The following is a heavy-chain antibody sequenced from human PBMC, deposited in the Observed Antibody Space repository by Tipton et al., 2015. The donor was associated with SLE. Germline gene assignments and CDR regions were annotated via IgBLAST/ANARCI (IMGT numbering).Heavy chain of an antibody. J-gene: IGHJ4*02. CDR1: GYTFTSYE. CDR3: TRGLRFTMVQGVEY. D-gene: IGHD3-10*01. Sequence: QSGAEVKKPGASVKVSCKASGYTFTSYEINWVRQATGQGLEWMGWMNPNSGNTGYAQKFRGRVSMTRNTAISTAYMELSSLTSEDTAVYYCTRGLRFTMVQGVEYWGQGTLVTVSS. CDR2: MNPNSGNT. V-gene: IGHV1-8*01.